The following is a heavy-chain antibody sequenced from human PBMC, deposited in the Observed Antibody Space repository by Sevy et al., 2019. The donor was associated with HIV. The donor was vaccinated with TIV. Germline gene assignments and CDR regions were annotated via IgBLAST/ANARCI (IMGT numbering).Heavy chain of an antibody. Sequence: GGSLRLSCAASGFTFSNAWMSWVRQAPGKGLEWVGHIKSKTDGGTTDYAAPVKGRFTISGDDSKNTLYLQMNSLKTEDTAVYYCTTVGYSYGYYYYYGMDVWGQGTTVTVSS. CDR2: IKSKTDGGTT. CDR1: GFTFSNAW. CDR3: TTVGYSYGYYYYYGMDV. D-gene: IGHD5-18*01. V-gene: IGHV3-15*01. J-gene: IGHJ6*02.